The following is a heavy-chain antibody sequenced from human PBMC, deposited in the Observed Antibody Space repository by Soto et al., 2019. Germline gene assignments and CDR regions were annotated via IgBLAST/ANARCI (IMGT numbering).Heavy chain of an antibody. Sequence: GGSLRLSCEASGFTFSSYWMNWVRQAPGKGLEWVANIKYDGSEKYSVDSVKGRFTISRDNAQSSLYLQMNSLRVDDTALYFCARTDGYGSGHYGMDVWGQGTTVTVSS. J-gene: IGHJ6*02. CDR2: IKYDGSEK. D-gene: IGHD3-16*01. CDR1: GFTFSSYW. CDR3: ARTDGYGSGHYGMDV. V-gene: IGHV3-7*03.